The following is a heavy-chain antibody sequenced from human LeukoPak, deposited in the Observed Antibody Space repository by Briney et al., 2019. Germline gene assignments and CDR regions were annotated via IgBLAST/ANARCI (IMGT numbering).Heavy chain of an antibody. J-gene: IGHJ4*02. D-gene: IGHD1-26*01. CDR1: GFTFSTYG. V-gene: IGHV3-23*01. Sequence: GGTLRLSCAASGFTFSTYGMSWVRQAPGKGLEWVSGTSGSGGSKYYADSVKGRFTISRDNSKNKLYLQMNSLRAEDTAIYYCAKDWDWELLIFDYWGQGTLVTVSS. CDR2: TSGSGGSK. CDR3: AKDWDWELLIFDY.